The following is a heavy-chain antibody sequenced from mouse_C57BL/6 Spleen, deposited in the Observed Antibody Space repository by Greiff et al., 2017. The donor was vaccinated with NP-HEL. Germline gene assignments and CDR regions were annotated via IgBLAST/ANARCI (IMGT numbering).Heavy chain of an antibody. J-gene: IGHJ2*01. Sequence: VQLQQSGAELVRPGASVTLSCKASGYTFTDYEMHWVKQTPVHGLEWIGAIDPETGGTAYNQKFKGKAILTADKSSSTAYMELRSLTSEDSAVYYCTRSDYYGDYWGQGTTRTVSS. CDR2: IDPETGGT. V-gene: IGHV1-15*01. CDR3: TRSDYYGDY. CDR1: GYTFTDYE.